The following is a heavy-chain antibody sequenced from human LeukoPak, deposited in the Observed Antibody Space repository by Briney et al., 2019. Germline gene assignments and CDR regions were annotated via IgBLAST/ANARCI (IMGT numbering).Heavy chain of an antibody. V-gene: IGHV1-69*04. CDR2: IIPILGIA. Sequence: SVKVSCKASGGTFSSYAISWVRQAPGQGLEWMGRIIPILGIANYAQKFQGRVTITADKSTSTAYMELSSLRSEDTAVYYCASLSYYDLSGYFYWGQGTLVTVSS. CDR3: ASLSYYDLSGYFY. CDR1: GGTFSSYA. J-gene: IGHJ4*02. D-gene: IGHD3-22*01.